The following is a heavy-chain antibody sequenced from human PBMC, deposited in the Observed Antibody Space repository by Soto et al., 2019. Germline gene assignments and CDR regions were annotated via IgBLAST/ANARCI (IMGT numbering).Heavy chain of an antibody. CDR1: GGTFSSYA. D-gene: IGHD3-10*01. V-gene: IGHV1-69*13. Sequence: SVKVSCKASGGTFSSYAISWVRQAPGQGLEWMGGIIPIFGTANYAQKFQGRVTITADESTSTAYMELSSLRSEDTAVYYCARSLTLVRANYHYDVMYVRGQGTTVPGPS. J-gene: IGHJ6*02. CDR3: ARSLTLVRANYHYDVMYV. CDR2: IIPIFGTA.